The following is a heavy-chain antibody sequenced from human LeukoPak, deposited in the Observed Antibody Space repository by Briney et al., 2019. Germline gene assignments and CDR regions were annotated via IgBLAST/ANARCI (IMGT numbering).Heavy chain of an antibody. V-gene: IGHV3-7*03. CDR2: IKQDGSDK. Sequence: GGSLRLSCAASEFTFGSYWMTWVRQAPGKGLEWVANIKQDGSDKYYVDSVKGRFTISRDNAKNSLYLQINSLRAEDTAVYYCARKTVVGSYFDYWGQGTPVTVSS. J-gene: IGHJ4*02. D-gene: IGHD4-23*01. CDR1: EFTFGSYW. CDR3: ARKTVVGSYFDY.